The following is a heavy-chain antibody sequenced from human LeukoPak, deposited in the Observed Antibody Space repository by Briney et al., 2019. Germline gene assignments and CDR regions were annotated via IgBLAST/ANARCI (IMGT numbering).Heavy chain of an antibody. CDR2: IPYSGSS. CDR3: ARVSGSYLPGAFDI. V-gene: IGHV4-59*01. Sequence: CETLSLTCTVSGGSISSYYWSWIRQPPGKGLEWIGYIPYSGSSNYNPSLKSRVTLSVDTSKNQFSLKLSSVTAADTAVYYCARVSGSYLPGAFDIWGQGTMVTV. D-gene: IGHD1-26*01. CDR1: GGSISSYY. J-gene: IGHJ3*02.